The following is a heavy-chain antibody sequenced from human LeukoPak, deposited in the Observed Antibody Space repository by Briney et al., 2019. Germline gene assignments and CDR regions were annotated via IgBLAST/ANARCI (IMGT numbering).Heavy chain of an antibody. D-gene: IGHD2-15*01. CDR2: IYYSGST. CDR1: GGSISSSSYY. Sequence: PSETLSLTCTVSGGSISSSSYYWGWIRQPPGKGLEWIGSIYYSGSTYYNPSLKSRVIISVDTSKNQFSLKLSSVTAADTAVYYCARGINPDYWGQGTLVTVSS. V-gene: IGHV4-39*01. J-gene: IGHJ4*02. CDR3: ARGINPDY.